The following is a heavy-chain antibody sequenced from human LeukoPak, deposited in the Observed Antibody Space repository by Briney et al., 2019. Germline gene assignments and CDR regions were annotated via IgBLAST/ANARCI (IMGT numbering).Heavy chain of an antibody. CDR1: GFTFSSYS. J-gene: IGHJ4*02. CDR3: ASSGSYRFDY. Sequence: PGGSLRLSCAASGFTFSSYSMNWVRQAPGKGLEWVSHITASGTAMFYADSVKGRFTNSRDNAKSSLYLQMNSLRDEDTAVYYCASSGSYRFDYWGQGTLVTVSS. D-gene: IGHD1-26*01. V-gene: IGHV3-48*02. CDR2: ITASGTAM.